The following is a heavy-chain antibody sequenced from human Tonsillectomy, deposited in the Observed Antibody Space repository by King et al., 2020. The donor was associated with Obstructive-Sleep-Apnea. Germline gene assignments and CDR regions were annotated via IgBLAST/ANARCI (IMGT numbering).Heavy chain of an antibody. CDR3: ASTPIAGAIAADMDV. CDR2: ISSSSSYI. Sequence: VQLVESGGGLVKPGGSLRLSCAASGFTFSSYSMNWVRQAPGKGLEWVSSISSSSSYIYYADSGKGRFTISRDNAKNSLYLQMNSLRAEDTAVYYCASTPIAGAIAADMDVWGQGTTVTVSS. V-gene: IGHV3-21*01. D-gene: IGHD6-19*01. J-gene: IGHJ6*02. CDR1: GFTFSSYS.